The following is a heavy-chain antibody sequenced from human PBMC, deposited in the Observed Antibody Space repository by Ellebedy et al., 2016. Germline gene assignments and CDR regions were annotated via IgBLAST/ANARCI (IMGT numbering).Heavy chain of an antibody. CDR3: TRDHRGERLFDY. CDR2: LNLDGSEK. CDR1: GFTFSNYW. D-gene: IGHD3-10*01. J-gene: IGHJ4*02. Sequence: GGSLRLSCAASGFTFSNYWMSWMRQAPGKGLEWVANLNLDGSEKHYVDSVKGRFTVSRDNARNSLYLQMNSLGAEDTAVYYCTRDHRGERLFDYWGQGALVTVSS. V-gene: IGHV3-7*01.